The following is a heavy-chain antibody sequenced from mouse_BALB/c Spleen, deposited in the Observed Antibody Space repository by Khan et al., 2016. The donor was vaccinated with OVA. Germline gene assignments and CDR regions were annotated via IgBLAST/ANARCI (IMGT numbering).Heavy chain of an antibody. CDR2: IWSDGST. CDR3: ARQPYYHYNIMDY. Sequence: QVQLKYSGPGLVAPSQSLSITCTISGFSLTNYGVHWVRQPPGKGLEWLVVIWSDGSTTYNSALKSRLTISKDNSKSQVFLKVNSLQTDDTAMYFCARQPYYHYNIMDYWGQGTSVTVSS. V-gene: IGHV2-6-1*01. CDR1: GFSLTNYG. D-gene: IGHD2-4*01. J-gene: IGHJ4*01.